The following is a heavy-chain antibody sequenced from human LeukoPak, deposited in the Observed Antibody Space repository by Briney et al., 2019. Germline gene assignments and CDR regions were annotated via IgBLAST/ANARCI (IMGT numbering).Heavy chain of an antibody. CDR1: GGSISSYY. J-gene: IGHJ4*02. V-gene: IGHV4-59*01. D-gene: IGHD6-19*01. CDR2: IYYSGST. Sequence: SETLSLTCTVSGGSISSYYWSWLRQPPGKGLEWIGYIYYSGSTNYNPSLKSRVTISVDTSKNQFSLKLSSVTAADTAVYYCARDGYSSGWPPSADYWGQGTLVTVSS. CDR3: ARDGYSSGWPPSADY.